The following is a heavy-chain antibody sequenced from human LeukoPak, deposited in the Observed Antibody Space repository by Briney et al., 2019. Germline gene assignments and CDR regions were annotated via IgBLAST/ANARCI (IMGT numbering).Heavy chain of an antibody. CDR3: ARHPPSYNWNDVGNWFDP. V-gene: IGHV4-59*08. CDR1: GGSFSGYY. CDR2: IYYSGST. Sequence: LSETLSLTCAVYGGSFSGYYWSWIRQPPGKGLEWIGYIYYSGSTNYNPSLKSRVTISVDTSKNQFSLKLSSVTAADTAVYYCARHPPSYNWNDVGNWFDPWGQGTLVTVSS. D-gene: IGHD1-20*01. J-gene: IGHJ5*02.